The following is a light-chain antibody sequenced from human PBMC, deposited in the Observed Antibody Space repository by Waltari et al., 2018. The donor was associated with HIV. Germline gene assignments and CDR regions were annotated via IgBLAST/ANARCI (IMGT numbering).Light chain of an antibody. CDR2: DVN. Sequence: QSALTQPHSVSGSPGQSLTISCTGTSTYVDTFVSWYQQHPGKAPKVIIFDVNKRPSWVPVRFSGSKSGNTASLTISGLQAEDEADYYCCSHAGNFIFVFGTGTKVTVL. CDR3: CSHAGNFIFV. J-gene: IGLJ1*01. V-gene: IGLV2-11*01. CDR1: STYVDTF.